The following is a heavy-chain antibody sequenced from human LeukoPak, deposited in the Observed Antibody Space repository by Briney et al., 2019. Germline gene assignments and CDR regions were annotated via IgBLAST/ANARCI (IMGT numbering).Heavy chain of an antibody. CDR2: IYAADSDT. CDR3: ARHLRGQDL. V-gene: IGHV5-51*01. CDR1: GNSFNNYW. J-gene: IGHJ5*02. D-gene: IGHD3-10*01. Sequence: AGESLKISCQGSGNSFNNYWISWVRQMPGKGLEWMAIIYAADSDTRYSPSFQGQVTLSVDKSISTVYLQWSSLKASDTAVYYCARHLRGQDLWGQGTLVTVSS.